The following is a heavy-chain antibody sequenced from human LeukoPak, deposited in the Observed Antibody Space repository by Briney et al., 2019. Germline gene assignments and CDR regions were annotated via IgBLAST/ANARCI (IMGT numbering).Heavy chain of an antibody. J-gene: IGHJ4*02. CDR3: ARRGYGDYAPFDY. V-gene: IGHV3-66*04. CDR2: IYSGGST. D-gene: IGHD4-17*01. Sequence: GGSLRLSCAASGFTVSSNYMSWVRQAPGKGLEWVSIIYSGGSTYYADSVKGRFTISRDNSKNTLYLQMNSLRADDTALYYCARRGYGDYAPFDYWGQGTLVTVSS. CDR1: GFTVSSNY.